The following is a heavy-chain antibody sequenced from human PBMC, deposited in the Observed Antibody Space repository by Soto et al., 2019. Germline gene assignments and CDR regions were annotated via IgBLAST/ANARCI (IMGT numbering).Heavy chain of an antibody. V-gene: IGHV1-2*04. D-gene: IGHD3-10*01. CDR1: GYTFTGYY. CDR3: ASGTGGSGSPDYYGMDV. CDR2: INPNSGGT. J-gene: IGHJ6*02. Sequence: ASVKVSCKASGYTFTGYYMHWVRQAPGQGLEWMGWINPNSGGTNYAQKFQGWVTMTRDTSISTAYMELSRLRSDDTAVYYCASGTGGSGSPDYYGMDVWGQGTTVTVSS.